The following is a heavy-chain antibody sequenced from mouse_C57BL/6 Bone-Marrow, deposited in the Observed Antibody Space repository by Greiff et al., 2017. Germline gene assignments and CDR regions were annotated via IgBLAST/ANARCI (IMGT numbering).Heavy chain of an antibody. D-gene: IGHD1-1*02. CDR3: ARDYGRYFDV. CDR2: IHPNSGST. V-gene: IGHV1-64*01. Sequence: QVHVKQPGAELVKPGASVKLSCKASGYTFTSYWMHWVKQRPGQGLEWIGMIHPNSGSTNYNEKFKSKATLTVDKSSSTAYMQRSSLTSEDSAVYYCARDYGRYFDVWGTGTTVTVSS. CDR1: GYTFTSYW. J-gene: IGHJ1*03.